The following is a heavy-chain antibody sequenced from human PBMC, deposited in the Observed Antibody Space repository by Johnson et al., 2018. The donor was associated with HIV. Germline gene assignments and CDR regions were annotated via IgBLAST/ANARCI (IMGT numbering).Heavy chain of an antibody. CDR3: ASDGWELLGVAAFDV. CDR2: IRYDGSNK. CDR1: GFTFSSYG. V-gene: IGHV3-30*02. Sequence: QVQLVESGGGVVQPGGSLRLSCAASGFTFSSYGMHWVRQAPGKGLEWVAFIRYDGSNKYYADSVKGRFTISRDTSKNTLYLQMNSLRPEDTAVYYCASDGWELLGVAAFDVWGQGTLVTVSS. D-gene: IGHD1-26*01. J-gene: IGHJ3*01.